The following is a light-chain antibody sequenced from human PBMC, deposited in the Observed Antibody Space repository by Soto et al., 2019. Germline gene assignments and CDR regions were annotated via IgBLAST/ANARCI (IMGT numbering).Light chain of an antibody. CDR2: EVN. V-gene: IGLV2-8*01. Sequence: QSALTQPPSASGSPGHSVTISCTGTSSDVCGYNYVSWYQQHPGKAPKLMIYEVNKRPSGVPDRFSGSKSGNTASLTVSGLQAEDEADYYCSSYADSNIVVFGGGTKLTVL. CDR3: SSYADSNIVV. CDR1: SSDVCGYNY. J-gene: IGLJ2*01.